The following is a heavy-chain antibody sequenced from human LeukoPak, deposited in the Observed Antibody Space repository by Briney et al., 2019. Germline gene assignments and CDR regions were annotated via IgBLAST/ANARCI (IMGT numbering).Heavy chain of an antibody. CDR3: ATELGFPRKFDY. V-gene: IGHV1-24*01. CDR2: FDPEDGET. J-gene: IGHJ4*02. CDR1: GYTLTELS. D-gene: IGHD7-27*01. Sequence: ASVKVSCKVSGYTLTELSMHWVRQAPGKGLEWMGGFDPEDGETIYAQKFQGRVTMTEDTSTDTAYMELSSLRSEDTAVYYCATELGFPRKFDYWGRGTLVTVSS.